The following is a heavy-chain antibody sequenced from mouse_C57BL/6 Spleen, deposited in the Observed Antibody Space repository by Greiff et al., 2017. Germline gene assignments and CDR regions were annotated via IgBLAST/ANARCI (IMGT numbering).Heavy chain of an antibody. CDR1: GYTFTSYW. Sequence: QVHVKQPGAELVRPGSSVKLSCKASGYTFTSYWMHWVKQRPIQGLEWIGNIDPSDSETHYNQKFKDKATLTVDKSSCTAYMQLSSLTSEDSAVCDCARWNYGYDGAYWGQGTLVTVSA. CDR2: IDPSDSET. J-gene: IGHJ3*01. V-gene: IGHV1-52*01. CDR3: ARWNYGYDGAY. D-gene: IGHD2-2*01.